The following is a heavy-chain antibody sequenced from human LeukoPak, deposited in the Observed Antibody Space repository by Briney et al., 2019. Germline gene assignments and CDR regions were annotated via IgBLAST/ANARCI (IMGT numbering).Heavy chain of an antibody. Sequence: SETLSLTCTVSGGSITSSSYYWGWIREPPGKGVEWIGSIYYSGSTYYNPSLKSRVTISVDTSKNQFSLKLSSVTAADTAVYYCARDITGSFDYWGQGNLVTVSS. CDR1: GGSITSSSYY. V-gene: IGHV4-39*07. CDR2: IYYSGST. D-gene: IGHD1-14*01. J-gene: IGHJ4*02. CDR3: ARDITGSFDY.